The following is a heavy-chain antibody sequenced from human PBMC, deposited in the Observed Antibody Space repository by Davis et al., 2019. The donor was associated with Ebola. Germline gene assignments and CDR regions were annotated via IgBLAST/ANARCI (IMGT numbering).Heavy chain of an antibody. CDR1: GFTFSGSA. CDR3: AKTAYCSSTSCPGGMDV. CDR2: IRTKPNNYAT. V-gene: IGHV3-73*01. J-gene: IGHJ6*02. D-gene: IGHD2-2*01. Sequence: GESLKISCAASGFTFSGSAMHWVRQAPGKGLEWVARIRTKPNNYATTYAASVRGRFTISRDDSKDTAYLQMNSLKTEDTAVYYCAKTAYCSSTSCPGGMDVWGQGTTVTVSS.